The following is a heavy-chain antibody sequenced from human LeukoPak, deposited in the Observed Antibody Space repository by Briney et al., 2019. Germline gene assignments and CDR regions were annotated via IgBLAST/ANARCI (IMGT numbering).Heavy chain of an antibody. CDR3: ARVYGVPLAGNWFDP. Sequence: SETLSLTCTVSGGSISSSSYYWGWIRQPPGKGLEWIGSIYYSGSTNYNPSLKSRVTISVDTSKNQFSLKLSSVTAADTAVYYCARVYGVPLAGNWFDPWGQGTLVTVSS. CDR2: IYYSGST. J-gene: IGHJ5*02. V-gene: IGHV4-39*07. CDR1: GGSISSSSYY. D-gene: IGHD1-1*01.